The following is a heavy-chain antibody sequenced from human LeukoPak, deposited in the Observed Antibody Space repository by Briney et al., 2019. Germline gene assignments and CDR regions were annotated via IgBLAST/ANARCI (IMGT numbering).Heavy chain of an antibody. CDR3: ARGRHDFWSGYSPYYYYYYMDV. Sequence: PSETLSLTCAVYGGSFSGYYWSWIRQPPGKGLEWIGEINHSGSTNYNPSLKSRVTISVDTSKNQFSLKLSSVTAADTAVYYCARGRHDFWSGYSPYYYYYYMDVWGKGTTVTVSS. D-gene: IGHD3-3*01. V-gene: IGHV4-34*01. J-gene: IGHJ6*03. CDR2: INHSGST. CDR1: GGSFSGYY.